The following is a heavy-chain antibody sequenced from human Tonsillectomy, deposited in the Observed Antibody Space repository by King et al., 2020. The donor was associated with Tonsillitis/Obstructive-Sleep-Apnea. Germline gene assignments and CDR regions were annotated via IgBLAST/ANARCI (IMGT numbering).Heavy chain of an antibody. CDR1: GGSISSYY. J-gene: IGHJ4*02. V-gene: IGHV4-59*01. CDR2: IYYSGST. Sequence: QLQESGPGLVKPSETLSLTCTVSGGSISSYYWSWIRQPPGKGLEWIGYIYYSGSTNYNPSLKSRVTISVDTSKNQFSLKLSSVTAADTAVYYCARSGYCSSSSCSTLDYWGQGTLVTVSS. D-gene: IGHD2-2*02. CDR3: ARSGYCSSSSCSTLDY.